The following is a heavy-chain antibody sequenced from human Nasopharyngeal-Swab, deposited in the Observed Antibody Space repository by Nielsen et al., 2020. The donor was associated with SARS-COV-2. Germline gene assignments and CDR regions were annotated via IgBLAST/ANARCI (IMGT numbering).Heavy chain of an antibody. J-gene: IGHJ6*02. CDR1: GYSISSGYY. CDR3: ARDGGGIAVAGGYYYGMDV. D-gene: IGHD6-19*01. CDR2: IYHSGRT. V-gene: IGHV4-38-2*02. Sequence: SETLSLTCTVSGYSISSGYYWGWIRQSPGKGLEWIGNIYHSGRTYYNPSLKSRVTISVDTSKNQFSLKLTSVTAADTAVYYCARDGGGIAVAGGYYYGMDVWGQGTTVTVSS.